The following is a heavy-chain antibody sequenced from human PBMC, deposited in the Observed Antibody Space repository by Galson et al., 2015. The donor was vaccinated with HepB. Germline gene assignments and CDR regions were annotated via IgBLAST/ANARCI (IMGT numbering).Heavy chain of an antibody. V-gene: IGHV3-11*06. CDR2: ISGGATYT. D-gene: IGHD4-17*01. Sequence: SLRLSCAASRFTFSDYYMPWIRQAPGKGLEWLSYISGGATYTNYANSVKGRFTISRDNAKNSLYLHMRGLRDDDTAVHYCARVAHSDYGDHAHFDYWGQGTLVTVSS. CDR1: RFTFSDYY. J-gene: IGHJ4*02. CDR3: ARVAHSDYGDHAHFDY.